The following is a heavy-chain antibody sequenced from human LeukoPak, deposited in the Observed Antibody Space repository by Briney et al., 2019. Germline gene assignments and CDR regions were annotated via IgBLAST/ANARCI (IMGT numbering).Heavy chain of an antibody. Sequence: GGSLRLSCAGSGFTFGTFWMHWVRQAPGKGLEWVSRISGDGSTTSYADSVRGRFTISRDNAKNTLYLQMRSLRADDTAIYYCNVRWGPNFDYWGQGSLVSVSP. CDR3: NVRWGPNFDY. J-gene: IGHJ4*02. CDR2: ISGDGSTT. D-gene: IGHD3-10*01. CDR1: GFTFGTFW. V-gene: IGHV3-74*01.